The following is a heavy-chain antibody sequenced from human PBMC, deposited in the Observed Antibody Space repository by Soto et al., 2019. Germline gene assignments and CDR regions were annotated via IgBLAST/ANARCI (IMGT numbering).Heavy chain of an antibody. D-gene: IGHD3-22*01. J-gene: IGHJ4*02. CDR3: AREAYYYDSSGYFSKYFDA. V-gene: IGHV4-31*11. CDR2: IYYTGSA. CDR1: GVSISSGGYY. Sequence: PAETLSLTCAVSGVSISSGGYYWSWIRQHPGKGLEWIGYIYYTGSAYYNPSLKSRLTISVDTSNNQFSLKLSSVTAEDTAVYYCAREAYYYDSSGYFSKYFDAWGQGTLVTVSS.